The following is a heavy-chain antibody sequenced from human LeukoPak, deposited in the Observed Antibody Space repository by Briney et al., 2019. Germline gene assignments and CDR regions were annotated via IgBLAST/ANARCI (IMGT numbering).Heavy chain of an antibody. V-gene: IGHV1-2*02. J-gene: IGHJ4*02. D-gene: IGHD6-6*01. CDR2: INPNSGGT. Sequence: ASVKVSCKASGYTFTGYYMHWVRQAPGQGLEWMGWINPNSGGTNYAQKFQGRVTMTRDTSISTAYMELSRLRSDDTAVYYCARAPDRYSSSSEYDYWGQGTLVTVSS. CDR3: ARAPDRYSSSSEYDY. CDR1: GYTFTGYY.